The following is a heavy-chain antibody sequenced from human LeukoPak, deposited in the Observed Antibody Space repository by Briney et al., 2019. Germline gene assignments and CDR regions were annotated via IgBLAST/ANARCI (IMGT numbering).Heavy chain of an antibody. V-gene: IGHV3-20*04. D-gene: IGHD6-6*01. CDR2: INWNGGST. CDR1: GFTFSSYS. Sequence: GGSLRLSCAASGFTFSSYSMNWVRQAPGKGLEWVSGINWNGGSTGYADSVKGRFTISRDNAKNSLYLQMNSLRAEDTALYYCARVQLVDYYYYSYMEVWGKGTTVTVSS. J-gene: IGHJ6*03. CDR3: ARVQLVDYYYYSYMEV.